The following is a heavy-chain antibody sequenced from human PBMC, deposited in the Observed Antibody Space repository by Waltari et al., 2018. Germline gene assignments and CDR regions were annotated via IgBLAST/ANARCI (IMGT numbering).Heavy chain of an antibody. CDR1: GYTFTTYD. Sequence: QVQLVQSGAEVKKPGASVKVSCTAAGYTFTTYDINRARQATGQGLEWMGWMNPNSGNTGYAQKFQGRVTITRNTSISTAYMELSSLRSEDTAVYYCARLRGIGTGFDPWGQGTLVTVSS. J-gene: IGHJ5*02. D-gene: IGHD6-13*01. CDR2: MNPNSGNT. CDR3: ARLRGIGTGFDP. V-gene: IGHV1-8*03.